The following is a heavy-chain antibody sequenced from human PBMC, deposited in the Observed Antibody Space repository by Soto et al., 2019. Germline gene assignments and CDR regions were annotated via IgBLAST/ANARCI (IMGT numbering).Heavy chain of an antibody. V-gene: IGHV3-30*03. CDR2: ISYDGNNK. J-gene: IGHJ4*02. D-gene: IGHD4-17*01. Sequence: GESLKISCAVSGFIISSHAMHWVRQAPGKGLEWVAVISYDGNNKFYADSVKGRFTISRDNSKNTLYLQMNSLRAEDTAVYYCSRDLHYGLFDYCGQGTLVTVSS. CDR3: SRDLHYGLFDY. CDR1: GFIISSHA.